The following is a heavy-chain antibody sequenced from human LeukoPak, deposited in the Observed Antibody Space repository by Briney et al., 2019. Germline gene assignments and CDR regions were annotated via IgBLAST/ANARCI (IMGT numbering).Heavy chain of an antibody. CDR2: INHSGST. CDR1: GGSFSGYY. CDR3: ARRSGYDRTSVVDY. V-gene: IGHV4-34*01. J-gene: IGHJ4*02. D-gene: IGHD5-12*01. Sequence: PSETLSLTCAVYGGSFSGYYWSWIRQPPGKGLEWIGEINHSGSTNYNPSLKSRVTISVDTSKNQFSLKLSSVTAADTAVYYCARRSGYDRTSVVDYWGQGTLVTVSS.